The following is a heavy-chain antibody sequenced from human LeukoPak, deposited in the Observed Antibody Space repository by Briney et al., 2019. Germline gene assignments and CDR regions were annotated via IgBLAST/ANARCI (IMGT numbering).Heavy chain of an antibody. J-gene: IGHJ3*01. CDR2: INPSGGST. CDR1: GYTFTDHH. CDR3: SLDNPAGWVL. Sequence: ASVKVSCKASGYTFTDHHMHWVRQAPGQGLEWMGIINPSGGSTSYAQKFQGRVTMTRDTSTSTVYMELSSLRSEDTAVYYCSLDNPAGWVLWGQGTMVTVSS. V-gene: IGHV1-46*03. D-gene: IGHD1-14*01.